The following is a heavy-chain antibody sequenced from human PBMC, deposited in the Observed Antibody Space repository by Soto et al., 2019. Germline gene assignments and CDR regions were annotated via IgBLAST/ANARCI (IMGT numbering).Heavy chain of an antibody. V-gene: IGHV4-59*11. J-gene: IGHJ5*02. CDR2: IYYTGDT. D-gene: IGHD5-12*01. CDR1: GGSISRHY. CDR3: AKGGTNKFDP. Sequence: SETPSLTCTVPGGSISRHYWSWIRQPPGKGPEWIGYIYYTGDTNYHPSLKSRVTISVDTSKNQFSLKLSSVTAADTAVYYCAKGGTNKFDPWGQGILVTVSS.